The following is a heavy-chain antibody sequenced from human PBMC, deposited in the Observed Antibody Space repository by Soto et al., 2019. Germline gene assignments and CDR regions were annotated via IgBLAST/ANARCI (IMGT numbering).Heavy chain of an antibody. CDR3: AHALTTVSKGWYSSGRGGAFAI. D-gene: IGHD6-19*01. CDR2: IYWDDDK. Sequence: SGPTLVNPTQTLTLTCTFSGFSLSTSGVGVGWIRQPPGKALEWLALIYWDDDKRYSPSLKSRLTITKDTSKNQVVLTMTNMDPVDTATYCCAHALTTVSKGWYSSGRGGAFAIWGQGTMVTVSS. J-gene: IGHJ3*02. CDR1: GFSLSTSGVG. V-gene: IGHV2-5*02.